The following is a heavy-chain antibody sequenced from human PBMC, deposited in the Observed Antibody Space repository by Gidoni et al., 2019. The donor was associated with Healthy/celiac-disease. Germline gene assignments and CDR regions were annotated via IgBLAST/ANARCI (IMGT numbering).Heavy chain of an antibody. D-gene: IGHD2-15*01. CDR2: INPIGGST. V-gene: IGHV1-46*01. CDR1: GYTFTSYY. J-gene: IGHJ4*02. CDR3: ASYGGNPGFLFY. Sequence: QVQLVQSGAAVKKPGASVKVSCKASGYTFTSYYMHWVRQAPGQGLEWMGIINPIGGSTSYAQKFQGRVTMTRDTSTSTVYMELSSLRSEDTAVYYCASYGGNPGFLFYWGQGTLVTVSS.